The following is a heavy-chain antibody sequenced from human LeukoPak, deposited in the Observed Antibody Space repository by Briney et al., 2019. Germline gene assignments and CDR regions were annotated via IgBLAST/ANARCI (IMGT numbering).Heavy chain of an antibody. CDR1: GFSLSTSGMC. CDR3: ARMPYYDSSGYYLHDAFDI. CDR2: IAWDDDK. J-gene: IGHJ3*02. Sequence: SGPALVKPTQTLTLTCTFSGFSLSTSGMCVSWIRQPPGKALEWLARIAWDDDKYYSTSLKTRLTISKDTSKNQVVLTMTNMDPVDTATYYCARMPYYDSSGYYLHDAFDIWGQGTMVTVSS. D-gene: IGHD3-22*01. V-gene: IGHV2-70*11.